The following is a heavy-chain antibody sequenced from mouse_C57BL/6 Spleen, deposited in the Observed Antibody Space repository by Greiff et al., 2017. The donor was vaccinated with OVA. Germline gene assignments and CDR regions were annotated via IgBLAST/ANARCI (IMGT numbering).Heavy chain of an antibody. J-gene: IGHJ2*01. CDR2: IRNKANNHAT. V-gene: IGHV6-6*01. CDR3: TRPDGYYDYFDY. D-gene: IGHD2-3*01. CDR1: GFTFSDAW. Sequence: DVQLVESGGGLVQPGGSMKLSCAASGFTFSDAWMDWVRQSPEKGLEWVAEIRNKANNHATYYAESVKGRFTISRDDSKSSVHLQMNSLRAEDTGIYYCTRPDGYYDYFDYWGQGTTLTVSS.